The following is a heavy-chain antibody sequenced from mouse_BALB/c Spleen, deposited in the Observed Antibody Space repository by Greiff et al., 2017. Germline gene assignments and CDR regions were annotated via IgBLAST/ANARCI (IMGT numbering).Heavy chain of an antibody. CDR2: IYPYNGGT. V-gene: IGHV1S29*02. J-gene: IGHJ1*01. CDR3: ASGRGYDYDWYFDV. Sequence: VQLQQSGPELVKPGASVKISCKASGYTFTDYNMHWVKQSHGKSLEWIGYIYPYNGGTGYNQKFKSKATLTVDNSSSTAYMELRSLTSEDSAVYYCASGRGYDYDWYFDVWGAGTTGTVSS. D-gene: IGHD2-4*01. CDR1: GYTFTDYN.